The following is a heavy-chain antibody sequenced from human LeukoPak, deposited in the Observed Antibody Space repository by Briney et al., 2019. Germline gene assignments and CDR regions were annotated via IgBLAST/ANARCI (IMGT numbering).Heavy chain of an antibody. D-gene: IGHD6-13*01. V-gene: IGHV3-7*01. CDR2: IKQDGSEK. CDR1: GFTFSSYW. CDR3: ARVGRSWDSYYFDY. Sequence: GGSLRLSCAASGFTFSSYWMSWVRQAPGKGLEWVANIKQDGSEKYYVDSVKGRFTISRDNAKNSLYLQMNSLRAEDTAVYYCARVGRSWDSYYFDYWGQGTLVTVSS. J-gene: IGHJ4*02.